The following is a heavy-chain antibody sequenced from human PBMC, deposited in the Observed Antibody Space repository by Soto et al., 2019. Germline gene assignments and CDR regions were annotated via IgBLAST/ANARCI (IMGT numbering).Heavy chain of an antibody. CDR3: ARVVRGYYYYGMDV. J-gene: IGHJ6*02. D-gene: IGHD3-10*01. V-gene: IGHV3-33*01. CDR1: GFTFSSYG. CDR2: IWYDGSNK. Sequence: LRLSCAASGFTFSSYGMHWVRQAPGKGLEWVAVIWYDGSNKYYADSVKGRFTISRDNSKNTLYLQMNSLRAEDTAVYYCARVVRGYYYYGMDVWGQGTTVTVSS.